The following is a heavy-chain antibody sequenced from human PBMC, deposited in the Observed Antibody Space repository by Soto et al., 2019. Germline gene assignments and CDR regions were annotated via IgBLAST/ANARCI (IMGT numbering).Heavy chain of an antibody. CDR2: ISASGGST. Sequence: EVQLLESGGGLVQPGGSLRLSCAASGFTFSSYAMSWVRQAPGKGLEWVSAISASGGSTYYADSVKGRFTISRDHSKNTLYLQMNSLRADDTAVYYCAKLDNYAVWSDSSHNWFDPWGQGTLVTVSS. CDR1: GFTFSSYA. V-gene: IGHV3-23*01. CDR3: AKLDNYAVWSDSSHNWFDP. J-gene: IGHJ5*02. D-gene: IGHD3-3*01.